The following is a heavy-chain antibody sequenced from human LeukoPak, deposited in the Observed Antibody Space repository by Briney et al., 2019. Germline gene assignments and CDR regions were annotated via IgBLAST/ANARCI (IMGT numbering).Heavy chain of an antibody. CDR3: ARGGRGVPAARRSEPGNWFDP. Sequence: SETLSLTCAVYDGSVSGHFWIWIRQPPGKGLEWSGEINHGGRTNYNPSLKSGATISVDTSKNQFSLKVSALTAADAAGYYWARGGRGVPAARRSEPGNWFDPWGQGILVTVFS. CDR2: INHGGRT. D-gene: IGHD2-2*01. J-gene: IGHJ5*02. CDR1: DGSVSGHF. V-gene: IGHV4-34*01.